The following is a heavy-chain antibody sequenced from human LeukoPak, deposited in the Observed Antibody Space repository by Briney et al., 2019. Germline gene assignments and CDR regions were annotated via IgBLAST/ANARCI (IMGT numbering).Heavy chain of an antibody. CDR2: ISYDGSNK. Sequence: GGSLRLSCAASGFTFSSYGMHWVRQAPGKGLEWVAVISYDGSNKYYADSVKGRFTISRDNSKNTLYLHMNSLRDDDTAVYYCVRGVGVSRFNYLDPWGQGTLVTVSS. D-gene: IGHD1-7*01. CDR3: VRGVGVSRFNYLDP. J-gene: IGHJ5*02. CDR1: GFTFSSYG. V-gene: IGHV3-30*03.